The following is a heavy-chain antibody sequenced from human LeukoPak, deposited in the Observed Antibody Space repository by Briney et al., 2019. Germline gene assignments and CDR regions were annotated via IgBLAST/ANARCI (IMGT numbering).Heavy chain of an antibody. CDR1: GFTVSGNY. V-gene: IGHV3-53*01. D-gene: IGHD3-10*01. Sequence: GGSLRLSCVASGFTVSGNYMSWVRQAPGKGLEWVSVIYSGGSTYYADSVKGRFTISSDNSKNTLYLQMNSLRAEDTAVYYCASGSGSYRTPYYYMDVWGTGTTVTVSS. J-gene: IGHJ6*03. CDR3: ASGSGSYRTPYYYMDV. CDR2: IYSGGST.